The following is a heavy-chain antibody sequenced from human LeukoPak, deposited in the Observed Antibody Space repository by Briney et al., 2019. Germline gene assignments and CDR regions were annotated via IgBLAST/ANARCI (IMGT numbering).Heavy chain of an antibody. CDR2: IKQDGSEK. V-gene: IGHV3-7*01. D-gene: IGHD2-15*01. CDR1: GFTFSSYW. J-gene: IGHJ4*02. CDR3: ARDRCSGGSCYFPYFDY. Sequence: GGSLRLSCAASGFTFSSYWMSWVRQAPGKGLEWVANIKQDGSEKYYVDSVKGRFTISRDNAKNSLYLQMNNLRAEDTAVYYCARDRCSGGSCYFPYFDYWGQGTLVTVSS.